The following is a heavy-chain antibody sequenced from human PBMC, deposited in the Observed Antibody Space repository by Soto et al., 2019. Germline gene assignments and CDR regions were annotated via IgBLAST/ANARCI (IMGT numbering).Heavy chain of an antibody. Sequence: SETLSLTCDVSGDSIGSDVWWSWVRQPPGKGLEWIGEVYHNGLTDYNPSLRGRATMSADMSKNQFSLRVTSVTDADTAIYYCARDAELPGEADRFDYWGQGALVTVSS. J-gene: IGHJ4*02. CDR2: VYHNGLT. V-gene: IGHV4-4*02. CDR1: GDSIGSDVW. D-gene: IGHD1-1*01. CDR3: ARDAELPGEADRFDY.